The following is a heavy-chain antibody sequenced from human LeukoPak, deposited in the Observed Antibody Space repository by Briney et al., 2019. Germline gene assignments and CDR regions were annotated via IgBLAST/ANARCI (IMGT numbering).Heavy chain of an antibody. CDR2: IKQDGSEK. D-gene: IGHD3-22*01. V-gene: IGHV3-7*01. CDR3: ARDFGYYDSSGYWGGLYYYYYMDV. CDR1: GFTFNSYW. J-gene: IGHJ6*03. Sequence: GGSLRLSCAASGFTFNSYWMSWVRQAPGKGLEWVANIKQDGSEKYYVDSVKGRFTISRDNAKNSLYLQMNSLRAEDTAVYYCARDFGYYDSSGYWGGLYYYYYMDVWGKGTTVTISS.